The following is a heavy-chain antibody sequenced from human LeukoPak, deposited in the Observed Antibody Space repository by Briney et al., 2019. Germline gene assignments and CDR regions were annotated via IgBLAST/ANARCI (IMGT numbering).Heavy chain of an antibody. Sequence: TGGSLRLSCAASGFTFSSYGMSWVRQAPGKGLEWVSAISGSGGSTYYADSVKGRFTISRDNSKNTLYLQMNSLRAEDTAVYYCAKDGAYYGSGSYLFPDYWGQGTLVTVSS. CDR3: AKDGAYYGSGSYLFPDY. CDR2: ISGSGGST. J-gene: IGHJ4*02. CDR1: GFTFSSYG. D-gene: IGHD3-10*01. V-gene: IGHV3-23*01.